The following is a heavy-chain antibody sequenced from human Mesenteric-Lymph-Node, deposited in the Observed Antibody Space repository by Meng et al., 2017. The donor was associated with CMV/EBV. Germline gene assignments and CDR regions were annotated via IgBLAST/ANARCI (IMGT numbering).Heavy chain of an antibody. CDR3: AREENCGGDCYYDI. Sequence: GGSLRLSCAASGFSFSTYNMNWVRQAPGKGLEWVSYISSGSHYIYYADSLKGRVTISRDNAKNSLYLQMNSLRAEDTAVYYCAREENCGGDCYYDIWGQGTLVTVSS. V-gene: IGHV3-21*05. CDR2: ISSGSHYI. D-gene: IGHD2-21*01. J-gene: IGHJ4*02. CDR1: GFSFSTYN.